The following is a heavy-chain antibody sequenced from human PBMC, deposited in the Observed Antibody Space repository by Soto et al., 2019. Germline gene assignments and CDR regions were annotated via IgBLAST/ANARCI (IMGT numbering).Heavy chain of an antibody. CDR2: IIPILGIA. CDR3: ARDKRCSGGSCQDFDC. Sequence: QVQLVQSGAEVKKPGSSVKVSCKASGGTFSSYTISWVRQAPGQGLEWMGRIIPILGIANYAQKFQGRVTITADKSTSTAYMELSRLRSEDTAVYYCARDKRCSGGSCQDFDCWGQGTLVTVSS. V-gene: IGHV1-69*08. CDR1: GGTFSSYT. D-gene: IGHD2-15*01. J-gene: IGHJ4*02.